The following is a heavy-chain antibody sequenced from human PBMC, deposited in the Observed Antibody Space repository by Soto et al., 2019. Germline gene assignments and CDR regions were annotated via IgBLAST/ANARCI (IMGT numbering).Heavy chain of an antibody. D-gene: IGHD2-15*01. CDR1: GFTFSSYA. J-gene: IGHJ5*02. CDR2: ISSNGGST. V-gene: IGHV3-64D*06. CDR3: VKGAGDNYGYCSGGSCYWKAWFDP. Sequence: VGSVRLSCSASGFTFSSYAMHWVRQAPGKGLEYVSAISSNGGSTYYADSVKGRFTISRDNSKNTLYLQMSSLRAEDTAVYYCVKGAGDNYGYCSGGSCYWKAWFDPWGQGTLVTVSS.